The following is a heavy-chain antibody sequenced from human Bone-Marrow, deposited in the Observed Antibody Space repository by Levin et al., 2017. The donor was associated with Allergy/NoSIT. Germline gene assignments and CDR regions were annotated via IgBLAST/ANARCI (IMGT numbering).Heavy chain of an antibody. J-gene: IGHJ4*02. D-gene: IGHD3-22*01. V-gene: IGHV3-72*01. CDR1: GFTFSDHY. CDR3: VRIDTSYYFDY. CDR2: IRKKVNSYTT. Sequence: GESLKISCAASGFTFSDHYMDWVRQAPGKGLEWVGRIRKKVNSYTTEYAASVKGRFSISRDDSKNSVYLQMNSLKSEDTAMYYCVRIDTSYYFDYWGQGSLVTVSS.